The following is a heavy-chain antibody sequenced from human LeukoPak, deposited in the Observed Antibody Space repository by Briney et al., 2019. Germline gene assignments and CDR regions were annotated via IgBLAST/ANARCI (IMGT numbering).Heavy chain of an antibody. Sequence: GGSLRLSCVASGFTFSTYWMNWVRQAPGKGLEWVATIKEDGSDKFYVGSVKGRFTISRDNAKNSLYLQMNSLRAEDTAVYYCARDLSMGNTVLDYWGQGILVTVSS. CDR3: ARDLSMGNTVLDY. V-gene: IGHV3-7*01. CDR1: GFTFSTYW. CDR2: IKEDGSDK. D-gene: IGHD4/OR15-4a*01. J-gene: IGHJ4*02.